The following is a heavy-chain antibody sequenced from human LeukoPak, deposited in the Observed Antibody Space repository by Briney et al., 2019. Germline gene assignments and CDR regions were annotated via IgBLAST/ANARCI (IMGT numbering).Heavy chain of an antibody. CDR1: GGSISSGGYS. J-gene: IGHJ4*02. D-gene: IGHD2-2*01. V-gene: IGHV4-30-2*01. CDR2: IYHSGST. CDR3: ARMRYCSSTSCYAFDY. Sequence: SETLSLTCAVSGGSISSGGYSWSWIRQPPGKGLEWIGYIYHSGSTYYNPSLRSRVTISVDRSKNQFSLKLSSVTAADTAVYYCARMRYCSSTSCYAFDYWGQGTLVTVSS.